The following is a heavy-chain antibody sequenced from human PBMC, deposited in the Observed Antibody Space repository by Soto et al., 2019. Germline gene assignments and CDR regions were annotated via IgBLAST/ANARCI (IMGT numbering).Heavy chain of an antibody. Sequence: QVQLVQSGAEVKKPGASVKVSCKASGYTFTSYAMHWVRQAPGQRREWMGWINAGNGHTKYSQKCQGRVTITRDTPARKAYMELSSLRSEDTAVYYCARYIVGVTAPDYWGQGTLVTVSS. V-gene: IGHV1-3*01. J-gene: IGHJ4*02. D-gene: IGHD2-21*02. CDR2: INAGNGHT. CDR1: GYTFTSYA. CDR3: ARYIVGVTAPDY.